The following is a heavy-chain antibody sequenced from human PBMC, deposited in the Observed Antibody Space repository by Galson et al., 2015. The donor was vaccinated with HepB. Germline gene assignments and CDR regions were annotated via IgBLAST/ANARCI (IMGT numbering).Heavy chain of an antibody. CDR1: DYTLNKFG. D-gene: IGHD4-11*01. J-gene: IGHJ4*02. CDR3: ARDMEEWHYYSNGGFDS. V-gene: IGHV1-18*01. CDR2: ISTYSGNT. Sequence: SVKVSCKASDYTLNKFGFTWVRQAPGQGLEWMGWISTYSGNTNYAQKFQGRITVTTDASTSTAYMDLRNLRSDDTAVYYCARDMEEWHYYSNGGFDSWGLGTLVTVSS.